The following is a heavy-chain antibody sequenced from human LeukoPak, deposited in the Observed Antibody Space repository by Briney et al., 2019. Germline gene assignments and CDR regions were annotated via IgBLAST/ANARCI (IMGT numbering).Heavy chain of an antibody. CDR1: GFTFSSYW. J-gene: IGHJ4*02. V-gene: IGHV4-39*01. Sequence: GSLRLSCAASGFTFSSYWMHWVRQPPGKGLEWIGSIYYSGSTYYNPSLKSRVTISVDTSKNQFSLKLSSVTAADTAVYYCARHGTVLRYFDWLPPPAGFDYWGQGTLVTVSS. CDR2: IYYSGST. CDR3: ARHGTVLRYFDWLPPPAGFDY. D-gene: IGHD3-9*01.